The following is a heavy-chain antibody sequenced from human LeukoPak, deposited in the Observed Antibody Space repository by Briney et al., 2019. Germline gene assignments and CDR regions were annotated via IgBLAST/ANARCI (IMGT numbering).Heavy chain of an antibody. D-gene: IGHD1-26*01. V-gene: IGHV3-48*03. J-gene: IGHJ3*02. CDR1: GFTFSSYE. CDR2: ISSSGTTI. CDR3: RTYYVHGAFDI. Sequence: GGSLRLSCAASGFTFSSYEMIWVRQAPGRGLEWVSYISSSGTTIYYADSVRGRFTISRDNAKNSLYLQMNSLRAEDTAAYYCRTYYVHGAFDIWGQGTMVTVSS.